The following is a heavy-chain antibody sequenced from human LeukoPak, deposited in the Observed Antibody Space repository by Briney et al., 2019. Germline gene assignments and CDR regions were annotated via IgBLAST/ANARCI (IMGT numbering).Heavy chain of an antibody. V-gene: IGHV4-34*01. CDR2: IYHSGST. CDR1: GGSFSGYY. J-gene: IGHJ4*02. D-gene: IGHD3-10*01. CDR3: ARTGGAGSKFDY. Sequence: SETLSLTCAVYGGSFSGYYWSWIRQPPGKGLEWIGEIYHSGSTNYNPSLKSRVTISVDTSKNQFSLKLSSVTAADTAVYYCARTGGAGSKFDYWGQGTLVTVSS.